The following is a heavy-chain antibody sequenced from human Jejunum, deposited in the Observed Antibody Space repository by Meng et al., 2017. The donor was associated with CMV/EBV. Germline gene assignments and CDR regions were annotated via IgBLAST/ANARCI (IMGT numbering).Heavy chain of an antibody. V-gene: IGHV1-46*01. D-gene: IGHD3-10*01. Sequence: CKPSGYTFTSYSLHRVRQAPGQGLEWMGIDKYSCGLTSYAQKCQGRVTMTSDTSTYTAYMELSGLTSEDTGVYSCTTEPPTSGSLDYWGQGTLVTVSS. CDR1: GYTFTSYS. CDR2: DKYSCGLT. J-gene: IGHJ4*02. CDR3: TTEPPTSGSLDY.